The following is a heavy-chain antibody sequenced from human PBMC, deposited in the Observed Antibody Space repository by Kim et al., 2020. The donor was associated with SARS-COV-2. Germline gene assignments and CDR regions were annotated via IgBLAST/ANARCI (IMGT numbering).Heavy chain of an antibody. D-gene: IGHD6-19*01. CDR2: ISAYNGNT. CDR3: ARRYSSGWYIYRTGSYFDY. V-gene: IGHV1-18*01. Sequence: ASVKVSCKASGYTFTSYGISWVRQAPGQGLEWMGWISAYNGNTNYAQKLQGRVTMTTDTSTSTAYMELRSLRSDDTAVYYCARRYSSGWYIYRTGSYFDYWGRGTLVTVSS. J-gene: IGHJ4*02. CDR1: GYTFTSYG.